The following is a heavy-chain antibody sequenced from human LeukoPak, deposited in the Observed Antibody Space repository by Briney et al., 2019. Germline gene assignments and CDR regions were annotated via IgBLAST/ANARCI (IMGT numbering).Heavy chain of an antibody. CDR1: GFTFSSYA. J-gene: IGHJ4*02. D-gene: IGHD3-22*01. CDR3: AKDPYYDSSGGVAFDY. V-gene: IGHV3-23*01. CDR2: ISGSGGST. Sequence: GGSLRLFCAASGFTFSSYAMSWVRQAPGKGLEWVSAISGSGGSTYYADSVKGRFTISRDNSKNTLYLQMNSLRAEDTAVYYCAKDPYYDSSGGVAFDYLGEGTLVTVSS.